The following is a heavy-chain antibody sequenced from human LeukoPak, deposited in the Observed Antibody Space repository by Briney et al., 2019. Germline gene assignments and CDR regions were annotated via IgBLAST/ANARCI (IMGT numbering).Heavy chain of an antibody. CDR2: TNPSGGST. V-gene: IGHV1-46*01. J-gene: IGHJ4*02. CDR3: ARGGLTYYYDSSGPDY. Sequence: ASVKVSCKASGYTFTSYYMHWVRQAPGQGLEWMGITNPSGGSTSYAQKFQGRVTMTRDTSTSTVYMELSSLRSEDTAVYYCARGGLTYYYDSSGPDYWGQGTLVTVSS. CDR1: GYTFTSYY. D-gene: IGHD3-22*01.